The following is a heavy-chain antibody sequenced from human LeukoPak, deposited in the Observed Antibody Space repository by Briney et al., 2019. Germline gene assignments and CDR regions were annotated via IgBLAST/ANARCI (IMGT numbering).Heavy chain of an antibody. Sequence: AVSLRLSCAASGFTFSSYGMHWLRQAPGKGLEWVTFILYDGSNKYYADSVKGRFTISRDNSKNTLYLQMNSLRAEDTAVYYCAKDQGIFRWLRFAFDYWGQGTLVTVSS. CDR1: GFTFSSYG. CDR3: AKDQGIFRWLRFAFDY. CDR2: ILYDGSNK. J-gene: IGHJ4*02. D-gene: IGHD5-12*01. V-gene: IGHV3-30*02.